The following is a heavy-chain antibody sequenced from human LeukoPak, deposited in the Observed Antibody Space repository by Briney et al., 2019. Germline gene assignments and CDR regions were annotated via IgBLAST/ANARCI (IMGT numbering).Heavy chain of an antibody. V-gene: IGHV7-4-1*01. Sequence: ASVKVSCKASGYTLSEYAVTWVRQAPGQGLEWMGWINTDTRIPTYAQDFTGRFVFSLDTSVSTAFLQIYSLKADDTAVYYCARGRRYCSSTTCYGMYYSDYWGQGTLATVSS. CDR3: ARGRRYCSSTTCYGMYYSDY. D-gene: IGHD2-2*01. CDR2: INTDTRIP. CDR1: GYTLSEYA. J-gene: IGHJ4*02.